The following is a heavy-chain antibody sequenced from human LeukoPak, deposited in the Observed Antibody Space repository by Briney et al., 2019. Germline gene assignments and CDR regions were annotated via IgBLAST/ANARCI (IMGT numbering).Heavy chain of an antibody. D-gene: IGHD1-26*01. V-gene: IGHV1-18*04. J-gene: IGHJ4*02. CDR1: GYTFTGYY. CDR2: ISAYNGNT. CDR3: ARDLVGATPFYFDY. Sequence: GASVKVSCKASGYTFTGYYIHWVRQAPGQGLDWMGWISAYNGNTNYAQKLQGRVTMTTDTSTSTAYMELRSLRSDDTAVYYCARDLVGATPFYFDYWGQGTLVTVSS.